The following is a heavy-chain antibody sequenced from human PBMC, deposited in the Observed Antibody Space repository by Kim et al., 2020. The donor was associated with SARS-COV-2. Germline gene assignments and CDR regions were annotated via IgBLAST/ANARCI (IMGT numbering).Heavy chain of an antibody. CDR2: ITSSGGST. V-gene: IGHV3-23*01. D-gene: IGHD6-13*01. J-gene: IGHJ5*02. CDR3: AKESQLEA. CDR1: GFTFSIYA. Sequence: GGSLRLSCAASGFTFSIYAMSWVRQAPGKGLEWVSSITSSGGSTYHADAVKGRFTVSRDNSKNTLHLQMNSLRVEDTAVYYCAKESQLEAWGQGTLVTVSS.